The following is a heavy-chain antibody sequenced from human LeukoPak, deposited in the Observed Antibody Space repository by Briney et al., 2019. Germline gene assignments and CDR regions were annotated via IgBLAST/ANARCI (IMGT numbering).Heavy chain of an antibody. D-gene: IGHD3-9*01. CDR2: ILSDGSNK. Sequence: GGSLRLSCAASGFTFSRYAMHWVRQAPGKGLEWVAFILSDGSNKFYADSVRGRFTISRDNSKNTLLLLMNSLRAEDTAVYYCARDRGPLRYFDWGKSFDYWGQGTLVTVSS. V-gene: IGHV3-30*02. J-gene: IGHJ4*02. CDR3: ARDRGPLRYFDWGKSFDY. CDR1: GFTFSRYA.